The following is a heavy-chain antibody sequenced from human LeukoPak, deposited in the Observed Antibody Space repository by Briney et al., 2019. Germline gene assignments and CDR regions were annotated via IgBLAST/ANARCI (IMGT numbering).Heavy chain of an antibody. CDR1: GFNFGIYG. CDR2: MWDDGTNE. Sequence: GGSLRLSCTASGFNFGIYGMHWVRQAPGKGLEWVAVMWDDGTNEYYVESVKGRFTISRDNGKRTLYLQMNSLRVEDTAVYYCARDYPPLAPPYYYGMDVWGQGTTVTVSS. J-gene: IGHJ6*02. V-gene: IGHV3-33*01. D-gene: IGHD3-16*02. CDR3: ARDYPPLAPPYYYGMDV.